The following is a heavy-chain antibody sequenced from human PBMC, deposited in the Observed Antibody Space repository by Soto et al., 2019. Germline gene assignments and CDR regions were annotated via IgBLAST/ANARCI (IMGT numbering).Heavy chain of an antibody. D-gene: IGHD3-3*01. CDR1: GFTFSTYA. CDR2: ISYDGSNK. CDR3: ARDKRDLRFLEWSYYFGY. J-gene: IGHJ4*02. V-gene: IGHV3-30-3*01. Sequence: QVQLVESGGGVVQPGRSLRLSCAASGFTFSTYAMHWVRQAPGKGLEWVAVISYDGSNKYYADSVKGRFTISRDNSKNSLYLQMNSRRAEDTAVYYCARDKRDLRFLEWSYYFGYWGQGTLVTVSS.